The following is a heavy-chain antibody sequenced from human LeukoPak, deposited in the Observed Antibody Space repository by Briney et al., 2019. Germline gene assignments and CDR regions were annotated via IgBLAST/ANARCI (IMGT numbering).Heavy chain of an antibody. CDR3: ARDVPEMGGVLDY. D-gene: IGHD5-24*01. CDR2: ISYDGSNK. CDR1: GFTFSSYA. Sequence: GGSLRLFCAASGFTFSSYAMHWVRQAPGKGLEWVAVISYDGSNKYYADSVKGRFTISRDNSKNTLYLQMNSLRAEDTAVYYCARDVPEMGGVLDYWGQGTLVTVSS. V-gene: IGHV3-30-3*01. J-gene: IGHJ4*02.